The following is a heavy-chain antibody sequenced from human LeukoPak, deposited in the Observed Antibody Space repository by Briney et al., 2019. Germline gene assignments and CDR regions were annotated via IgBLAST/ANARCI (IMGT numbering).Heavy chain of an antibody. Sequence: PSETLSLTCAVYGGSFSGYYWSWIRQPPGKGLEWIGEINHSGSTNYNPSLKSRVTISVDTSKNQFSLKLSSVTAADTAVYYCAKGQGTVTTHWGQGTLVTVSS. V-gene: IGHV4-34*01. J-gene: IGHJ4*02. CDR1: GGSFSGYY. CDR2: INHSGST. CDR3: AKGQGTVTTH. D-gene: IGHD4-17*01.